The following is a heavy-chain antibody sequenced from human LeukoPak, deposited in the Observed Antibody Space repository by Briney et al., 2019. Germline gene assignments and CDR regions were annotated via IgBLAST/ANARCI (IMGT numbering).Heavy chain of an antibody. J-gene: IGHJ4*02. Sequence: SGTLSLTCAVSGYSISSGYYWGWIRQPPGKGLEWIGSIYHSGSTYYNPSLKSRVTISVDTSKNQFSLKLRSVTAADTAVYYCARRMPPDYWGQGTLVTVSS. CDR3: ARRMPPDY. V-gene: IGHV4-38-2*01. D-gene: IGHD2-15*01. CDR2: IYHSGST. CDR1: GYSISSGYY.